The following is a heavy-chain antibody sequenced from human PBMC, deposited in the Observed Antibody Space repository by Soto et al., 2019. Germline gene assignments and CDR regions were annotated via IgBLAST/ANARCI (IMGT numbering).Heavy chain of an antibody. J-gene: IGHJ4*02. Sequence: PGGSLRLSCAASGFTFSNYAMTWVRQGPGKGLEWVSVISGSGGSPYYADSVKGRFTFSRDNSKNTLHLQMNSLGAEDTAVYYCAKAAYYYESSGYYRVYFDYSGQGTPVTVSS. CDR1: GFTFSNYA. D-gene: IGHD3-22*01. CDR2: ISGSGGSP. V-gene: IGHV3-23*01. CDR3: AKAAYYYESSGYYRVYFDY.